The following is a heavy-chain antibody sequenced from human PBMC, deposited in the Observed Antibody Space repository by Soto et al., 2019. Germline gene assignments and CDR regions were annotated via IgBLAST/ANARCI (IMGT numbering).Heavy chain of an antibody. CDR3: ARDSYPRYYFDY. Sequence: GGSMRLSCVGSGFTCSNYWMHWVRQAPGKGLEWVSVISYDGSNKYYADSVKGRFTISRDNAKNTLYLQMNSLRAEDTAVYYCARDSYPRYYFDYWGQGTLVTVSS. CDR1: GFTCSNYW. CDR2: ISYDGSNK. V-gene: IGHV3-30-3*01. J-gene: IGHJ4*02.